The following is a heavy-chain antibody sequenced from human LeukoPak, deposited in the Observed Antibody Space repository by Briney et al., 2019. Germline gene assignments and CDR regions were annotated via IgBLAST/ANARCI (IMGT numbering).Heavy chain of an antibody. CDR1: VGSIIGGSYY. Sequence: SQTLSLTCTVSVGSIIGGSYYWSWIRQPAGKGLEWIGRIYTSGSTNYNPSLKSRVTISVATSKNQFSLKLSSVTAADTAVYYCASHCGGDCPDWYFDLWGRGTLVTVSP. CDR3: ASHCGGDCPDWYFDL. V-gene: IGHV4-61*02. CDR2: IYTSGST. D-gene: IGHD2-21*02. J-gene: IGHJ2*01.